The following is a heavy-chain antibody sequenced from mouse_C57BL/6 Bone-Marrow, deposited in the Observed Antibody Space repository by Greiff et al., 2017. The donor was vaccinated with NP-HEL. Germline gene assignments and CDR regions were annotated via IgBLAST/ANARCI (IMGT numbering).Heavy chain of an antibody. J-gene: IGHJ1*03. V-gene: IGHV1-31*01. CDR3: ARSPYYYGSNWYFDV. CDR1: GYSFTGYY. D-gene: IGHD1-1*01. Sequence: EVKLQESGPELVKPEASVKISCKASGYSFTGYYMHWVKQSHGNILDWIGYIYPYNGVSSYNQKFKGKATLTVDKSSSTAYMELRSLTSEDSAVYYCARSPYYYGSNWYFDVWGTGTTVTVSS. CDR2: IYPYNGVS.